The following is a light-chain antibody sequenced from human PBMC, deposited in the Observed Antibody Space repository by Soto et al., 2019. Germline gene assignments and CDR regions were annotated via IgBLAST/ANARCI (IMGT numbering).Light chain of an antibody. Sequence: QSVLTQPRSVSGSPGQSVTISCTGTSSDVGGYNYVSWYQQHPGKAPKLMIYDVTKRPSGVPDRFSGSKSGNTASLTISGLQAEDEGDYYCCSYSGRYLFGGGTKLTVL. V-gene: IGLV2-11*01. J-gene: IGLJ2*01. CDR1: SSDVGGYNY. CDR3: CSYSGRYL. CDR2: DVT.